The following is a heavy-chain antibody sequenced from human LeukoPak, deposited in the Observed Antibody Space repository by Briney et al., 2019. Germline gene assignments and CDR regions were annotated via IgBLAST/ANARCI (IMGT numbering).Heavy chain of an antibody. J-gene: IGHJ3*02. CDR3: ASLYGALDAFDI. Sequence: GGSLRLSCAASGFSFSSHSMNWVRQAPGKGLEWVSSVSSSSSFIYYADSVKGRFTISRDNAKKSLYLQMNSLRAEDTAVYYCASLYGALDAFDIWGQGTMVTVSS. V-gene: IGHV3-21*01. CDR1: GFSFSSHS. D-gene: IGHD4-17*01. CDR2: VSSSSSFI.